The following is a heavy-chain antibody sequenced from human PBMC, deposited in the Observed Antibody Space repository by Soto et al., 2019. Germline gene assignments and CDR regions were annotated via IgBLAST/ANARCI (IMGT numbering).Heavy chain of an antibody. CDR3: AKVGYYDILTGYYTPVLGDICFQH. CDR1: GFTFSSYA. Sequence: GGSLRLSCAASGFTFSSYAMSWVRQAPGKGLEWVSAISGSGGSTYYADSVKGRFTISRDNSKNTLYLQMNSLRAEDTAVYYCAKVGYYDILTGYYTPVLGDICFQHWGQGTLVTVSS. D-gene: IGHD3-9*01. J-gene: IGHJ1*01. CDR2: ISGSGGST. V-gene: IGHV3-23*01.